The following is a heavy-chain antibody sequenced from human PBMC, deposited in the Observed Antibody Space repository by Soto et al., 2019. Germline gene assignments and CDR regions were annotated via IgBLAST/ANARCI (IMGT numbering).Heavy chain of an antibody. CDR3: AKENTPPYFDY. D-gene: IGHD2-15*01. Sequence: GSLRLSGTTSVFNLNDFGIHWVRQAPGKGLEWVALIWYDGNRKNYVDPVKGRFTISRDSSKNTVYLQMNSLRAEDTAVYYCAKENTPPYFDYWGQGALVTVSS. CDR1: VFNLNDFG. CDR2: IWYDGNRK. J-gene: IGHJ4*02. V-gene: IGHV3-33*06.